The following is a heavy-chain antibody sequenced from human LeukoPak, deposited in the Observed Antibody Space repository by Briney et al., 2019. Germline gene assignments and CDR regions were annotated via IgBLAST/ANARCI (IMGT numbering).Heavy chain of an antibody. CDR3: ARDPSTFYFDY. D-gene: IGHD3-16*01. Sequence: SETLSLTCTVSGGSISSYYWSWIRQPPGKGLEWIGYIYSSGSTDYNPSLKSRVTISVDTSKSQVSLKLSSVTAAVTAIYYCARDPSTFYFDYWGQGALVTVSS. V-gene: IGHV4-59*12. CDR2: IYSSGST. CDR1: GGSISSYY. J-gene: IGHJ4*02.